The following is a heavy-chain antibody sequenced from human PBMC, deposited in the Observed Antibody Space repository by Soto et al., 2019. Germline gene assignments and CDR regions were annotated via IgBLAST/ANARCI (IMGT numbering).Heavy chain of an antibody. CDR2: ISYDGSNK. CDR1: GFTFSSYG. D-gene: IGHD6-6*01. V-gene: IGHV3-30*18. J-gene: IGHJ4*02. Sequence: GGSLRLSCAASGFTFSSYGMHWVRQAPGKGLEWVAVISYDGSNKYYADSVKGRFTISRDNSKNTLYLQMNSLRAEDTAVYYCAKNTKDARSYYIDSWGQRTAVTVSA. CDR3: AKNTKDARSYYIDS.